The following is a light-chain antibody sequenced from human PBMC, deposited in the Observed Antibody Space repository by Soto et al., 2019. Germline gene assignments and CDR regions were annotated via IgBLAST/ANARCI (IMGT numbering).Light chain of an antibody. J-gene: IGLJ1*01. Sequence: QSVLTQPASVSGSPGQSITISCTGTSSDVGGYDYVSWYQQLQGKAPKLLIYDVNNRPSGVSHRFSGSKSGNTASLTISGLQAEDEADYYCSSYKGSSTLVYGTGTKLTVL. CDR3: SSYKGSSTLV. V-gene: IGLV2-14*01. CDR1: SSDVGGYDY. CDR2: DVN.